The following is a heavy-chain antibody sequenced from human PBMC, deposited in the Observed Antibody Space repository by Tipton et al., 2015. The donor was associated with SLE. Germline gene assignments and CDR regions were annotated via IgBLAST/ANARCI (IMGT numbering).Heavy chain of an antibody. V-gene: IGHV3-7*01. J-gene: IGHJ4*02. D-gene: IGHD3-3*01. Sequence: LSLTCAVYGGSFSGYYWSWVRQAPGKGLEWVANIKQDGSEKNYVDSVKGRFTISRDNAKNSLYLQMNSLRAEDTAVYYCARDNESGFGVVTPHDYWGQGTLVTVSS. CDR2: IKQDGSEK. CDR3: ARDNESGFGVVTPHDY. CDR1: GGSFSGYY.